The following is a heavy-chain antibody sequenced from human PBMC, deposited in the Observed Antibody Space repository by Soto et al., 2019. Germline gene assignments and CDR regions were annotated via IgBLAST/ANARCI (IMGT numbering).Heavy chain of an antibody. V-gene: IGHV3-30-3*01. CDR3: ARPQITPGSLETGGMDV. J-gene: IGHJ6*02. D-gene: IGHD1-1*01. CDR1: GFTFSSYA. CDR2: ISYDGSNK. Sequence: GGSLRLSCAASGFTFSSYAMHWVRQAPGKGLEWVAVISYDGSNKYYADSVKGRFTISRDNSKNTLYLQMNSLRAEDTAVYYCARPQITPGSLETGGMDVWGQGTTVTVSS.